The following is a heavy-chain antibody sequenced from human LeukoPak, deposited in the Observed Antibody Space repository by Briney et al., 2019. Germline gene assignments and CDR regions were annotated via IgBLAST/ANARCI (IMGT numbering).Heavy chain of an antibody. D-gene: IGHD3-10*01. CDR2: FDPEDGET. CDR1: GYTLTELS. Sequence: ASVKVSCKVSGYTLTELSMHWVRQAPGKGLEWMGGFDPEDGETIYAQKFQGRVTMTEDTSTDTAYMELSSLRSEDTAVYYCATRYYGSGSLVKFDPWGQGTLVTVSS. J-gene: IGHJ5*02. V-gene: IGHV1-24*01. CDR3: ATRYYGSGSLVKFDP.